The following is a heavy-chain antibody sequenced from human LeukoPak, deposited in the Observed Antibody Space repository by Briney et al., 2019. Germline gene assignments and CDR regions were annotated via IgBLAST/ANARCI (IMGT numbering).Heavy chain of an antibody. CDR1: GFTFSNAW. CDR2: IKSKTDGGTT. D-gene: IGHD4-17*01. Sequence: GGSLRLSCAASGFTFSNAWMSWLRQAPGKGLEWVGRIKSKTDGGTTDYAAPVKGRFTISRDDSKNTLYLQMNSLKTEDTAVYYCTTDNGEDYGDYLLYYFDYWGQGTLVTVSS. V-gene: IGHV3-15*01. J-gene: IGHJ4*02. CDR3: TTDNGEDYGDYLLYYFDY.